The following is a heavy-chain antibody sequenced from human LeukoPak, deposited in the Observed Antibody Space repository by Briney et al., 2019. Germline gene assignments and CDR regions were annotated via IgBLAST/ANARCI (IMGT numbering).Heavy chain of an antibody. CDR1: GFTFSSYA. V-gene: IGHV3-23*01. Sequence: GGSLRLSCAASGFTFSSYAMSWVRKAPGKGLELVSAVSGRTGGTTYADSVKGRFTISRDNSKSTLYLQMDSLRAEDTAVYYCAKCGNSGCHLIDYWGQGTLVTVSS. CDR3: AKCGNSGCHLIDY. J-gene: IGHJ4*02. D-gene: IGHD5-12*01. CDR2: VSGRTGGT.